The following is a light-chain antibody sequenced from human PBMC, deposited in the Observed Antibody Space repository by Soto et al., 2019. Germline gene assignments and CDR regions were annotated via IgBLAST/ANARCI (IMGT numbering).Light chain of an antibody. J-gene: IGKJ5*01. V-gene: IGKV3-15*01. CDR2: VSS. CDR3: QQYNNCRPRS. CDR1: QNVLSN. Sequence: EIGTTNSPATVSVSKGDRATXSCRASQNVLSNIAWYQQKPPQTPMLLIYVSSTNSPSIPTTFSSGRSGAEFNLTISSRRPEDFAVTYCQQYNNCRPRSFGQGTRLEIK.